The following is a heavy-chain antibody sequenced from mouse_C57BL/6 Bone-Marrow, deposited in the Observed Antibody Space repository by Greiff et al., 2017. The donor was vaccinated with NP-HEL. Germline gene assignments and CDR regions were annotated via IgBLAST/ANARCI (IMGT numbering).Heavy chain of an antibody. J-gene: IGHJ3*01. CDR2: ISSGGSYT. CDR3: ARHRTWFAY. Sequence: EVQLVESGEGLVKPGGSLKLSCAASGFTFSSYAMSWVRQTPDKRLEWVATISSGGSYTYYPDSVKGRFTISRDNAKNTLYLQMSSLKSEDTAMYYCARHRTWFAYWGQGTLVTVSA. CDR1: GFTFSSYA. V-gene: IGHV5-6*01.